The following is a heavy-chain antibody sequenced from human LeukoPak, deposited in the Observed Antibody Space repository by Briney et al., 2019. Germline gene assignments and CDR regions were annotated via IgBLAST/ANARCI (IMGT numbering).Heavy chain of an antibody. V-gene: IGHV1-8*02. CDR3: ARYDILTGPDY. CDR2: MNPNSGNT. D-gene: IGHD3-9*01. J-gene: IGHJ4*02. Sequence: GASVKVSCKASGYTFTGYYMHWVRQAPGQGLEWMGWMNPNSGNTGYAQKFQGRVTMTRNTSISTAYMELSSLRSEDTAVYYCARYDILTGPDYWGQGTLVTVSS. CDR1: GYTFTGYY.